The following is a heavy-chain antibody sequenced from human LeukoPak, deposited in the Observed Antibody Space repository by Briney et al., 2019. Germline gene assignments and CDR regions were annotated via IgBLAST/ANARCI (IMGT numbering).Heavy chain of an antibody. Sequence: RGSLRLSCAASGFTFSSYSMNWVRQAPGRGLEWVSSISSSSSYIYYADSVKGRFTISRDNAKNSLYLQMNSLRAEDTAVYYCARDQRRRIGGFHYDSSGYHTFPDYWGQGTLVTVSS. CDR3: ARDQRRRIGGFHYDSSGYHTFPDY. J-gene: IGHJ4*02. V-gene: IGHV3-21*01. D-gene: IGHD3-22*01. CDR1: GFTFSSYS. CDR2: ISSSSSYI.